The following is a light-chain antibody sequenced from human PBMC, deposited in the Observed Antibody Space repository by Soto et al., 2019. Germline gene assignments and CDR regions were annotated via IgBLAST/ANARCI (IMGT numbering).Light chain of an antibody. CDR2: DAS. CDR3: QQRSDWPLS. CDR1: QSISSY. Sequence: EIVLTQSPATLSLSPGESATLSCTASQSISSYLAWYQQKPGQAPRLLIYDASNRATAIPARFSGSGSGTDFTLTISSLEPEDFAVYYCQQRSDWPLSFGGGTKVDIK. V-gene: IGKV3-11*01. J-gene: IGKJ4*01.